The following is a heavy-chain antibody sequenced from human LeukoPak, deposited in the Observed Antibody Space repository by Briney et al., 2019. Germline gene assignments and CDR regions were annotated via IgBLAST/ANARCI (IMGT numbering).Heavy chain of an antibody. CDR1: GFTFSSYA. J-gene: IGHJ4*02. V-gene: IGHV3-23*01. CDR2: TSGSGGGT. Sequence: GGSLRLSCAASGFTFSSYAMSWVRQAPRKGLEWVSGTSGSGGGTYYAGSVKGRFTISRDNSKNTPYLQMNSLRVEDTAVYYCAKSGSGQCYSHLDSWGQGTLVTVSS. D-gene: IGHD2-15*01. CDR3: AKSGSGQCYSHLDS.